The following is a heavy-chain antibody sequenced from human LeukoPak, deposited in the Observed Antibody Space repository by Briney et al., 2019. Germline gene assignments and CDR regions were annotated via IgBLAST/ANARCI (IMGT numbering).Heavy chain of an antibody. V-gene: IGHV4-34*01. CDR1: GGSFSGYY. D-gene: IGHD2-21*02. Sequence: SETLSLTCAVYGGSFSGYYWNWIRQPPGKGLERIGEINHSGSTNYNPSLKSRVTISVDTSKNQFSLKLSSVTAADTAVYYCARVATAIHRYFDYWGQGTLVTVSS. CDR2: INHSGST. J-gene: IGHJ4*02. CDR3: ARVATAIHRYFDY.